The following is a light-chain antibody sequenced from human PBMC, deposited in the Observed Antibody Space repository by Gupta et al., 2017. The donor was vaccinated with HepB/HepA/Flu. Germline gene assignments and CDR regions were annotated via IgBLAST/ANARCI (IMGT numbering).Light chain of an antibody. CDR1: QNVLYSNNKYF. Sequence: DIVMTQSPDSLAVSLGERATINCKSSQNVLYSNNKYFLALYQQKPGHPPKLLISWACTREPGVPDRFSGSGSGTDFTLTISSLQAEDVAVYYCQQYYDTPITFGQGTRLEIK. J-gene: IGKJ5*01. CDR3: QQYYDTPIT. CDR2: WAC. V-gene: IGKV4-1*01.